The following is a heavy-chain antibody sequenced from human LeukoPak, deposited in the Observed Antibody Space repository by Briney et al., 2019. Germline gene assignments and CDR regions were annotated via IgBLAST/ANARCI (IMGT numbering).Heavy chain of an antibody. J-gene: IGHJ3*02. D-gene: IGHD5/OR15-5a*01. CDR3: ASLAVSTFDDAFDI. CDR1: GFTFSSYN. CDR2: ISSSSSYI. Sequence: GGSLRLSCAASGFTFSSYNMNWVRQAPGKGLEWVSSISSSSSYIYYADSVKGRFTISRDNAKNSLYLQMNSLRAEDTAVYYRASLAVSTFDDAFDIWGQGTMVTVSS. V-gene: IGHV3-21*01.